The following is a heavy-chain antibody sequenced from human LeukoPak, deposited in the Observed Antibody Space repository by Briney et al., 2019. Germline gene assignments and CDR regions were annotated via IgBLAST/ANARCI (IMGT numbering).Heavy chain of an antibody. CDR2: ISAYNGNT. V-gene: IGHV1-18*01. CDR1: GYTFTSYG. J-gene: IGHJ4*02. Sequence: ASVRVSCKASGYTFTSYGISWVRQAPGQGLEWMGWISAYNGNTNYAQKLQGRVTMTTDTSTSTAYMELRSLRSDDTAVYYCARGVNILGVYYFDCWGQGTLVTVSS. D-gene: IGHD1-26*01. CDR3: ARGVNILGVYYFDC.